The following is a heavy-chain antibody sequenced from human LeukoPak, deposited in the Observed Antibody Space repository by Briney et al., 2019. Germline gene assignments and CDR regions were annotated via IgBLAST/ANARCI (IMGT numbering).Heavy chain of an antibody. CDR2: IHYTGST. V-gene: IGHV4-59*01. J-gene: IGHJ4*02. Sequence: SETLSLTCTVSTGSISSYYWSWIRQPPGKGPEWIGYIHYTGSTNYNPSFKSRPTFSLGTSKKQFSLLLMYVPTADTAAYYCPGRDGYNFWQRDYWGQGTLVTVSS. CDR3: PGRDGYNFWQRDY. D-gene: IGHD5-24*01. CDR1: TGSISSYY.